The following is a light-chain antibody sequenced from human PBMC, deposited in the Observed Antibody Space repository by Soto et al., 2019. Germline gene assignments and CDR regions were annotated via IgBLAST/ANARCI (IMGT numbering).Light chain of an antibody. CDR2: KAS. CDR3: QQYDSYPRT. Sequence: DLQMTQSPFTLSASEGDIVTITCRASQSISSWLAWYQQKPGKAPKLLIYKASTLETGVPSRFSGSGSGTEFTLTISSLQPDDFATYYCQQYDSYPRTFGQGTKV. J-gene: IGKJ1*01. V-gene: IGKV1-5*03. CDR1: QSISSW.